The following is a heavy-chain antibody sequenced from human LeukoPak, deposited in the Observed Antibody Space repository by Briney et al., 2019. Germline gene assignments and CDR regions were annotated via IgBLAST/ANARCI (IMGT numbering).Heavy chain of an antibody. Sequence: ASVNVSCKASGYTFSSYDISGVRQAPGQGLEWMGCISCYNWNTNYAKKFQGRVTMTRDTSISTAYMELSRLRSDDTAVYYCARDWNYNFDYWGQGTLVTVSS. CDR2: ISCYNWNT. D-gene: IGHD1-7*01. CDR1: GYTFSSYD. J-gene: IGHJ4*02. CDR3: ARDWNYNFDY. V-gene: IGHV1-18*01.